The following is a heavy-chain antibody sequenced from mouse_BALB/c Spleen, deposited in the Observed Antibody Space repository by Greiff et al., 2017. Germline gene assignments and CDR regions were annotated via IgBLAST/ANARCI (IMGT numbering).Heavy chain of an antibody. J-gene: IGHJ2*01. CDR1: GFNFNDTY. D-gene: IGHD1-1*01. V-gene: IGHV14-3*02. CDR3: ARRNFITTVEDY. CDR2: IDPANGNT. Sequence: EVQLQQSGAELVKPGASVKLSCTASGFNFNDTYMHWVKQRPEQGLEWIGRIDPANGNTKYDPKFQGKATITADTSSNTAYLQLSSLTSEDTAVYYCARRNFITTVEDYWGQGTTLTVSS.